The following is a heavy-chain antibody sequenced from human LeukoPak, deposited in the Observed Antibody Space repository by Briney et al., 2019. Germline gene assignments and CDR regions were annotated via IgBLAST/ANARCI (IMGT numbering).Heavy chain of an antibody. Sequence: SETLSLTCTVSGGSVSSGSYYWSWIRQPPGKGLEWIGYIYYSGSTNYNPSLKSRVTISVDTSKNQFSLRLSSVTAADTAVFYCAGLYCSSTSCYFDYWGQGALLTVSS. CDR1: GGSVSSGSYY. J-gene: IGHJ4*02. CDR2: IYYSGST. CDR3: AGLYCSSTSCYFDY. V-gene: IGHV4-61*01. D-gene: IGHD2-2*01.